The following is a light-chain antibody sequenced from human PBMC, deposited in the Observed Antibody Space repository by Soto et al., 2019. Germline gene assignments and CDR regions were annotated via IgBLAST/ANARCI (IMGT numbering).Light chain of an antibody. CDR3: SLYTSSGTYV. CDR1: SSDVGGYNY. Sequence: QSALTQPPSASGSPGQSVAISCTGTSSDVGGYNYVSWYQQPPGTAPKLMIYEVSNRPSGVPDRFSGSKSGNTASLTISGLQAEDEADYYCSLYTSSGTYVFGTGTKLTVL. J-gene: IGLJ1*01. CDR2: EVS. V-gene: IGLV2-18*01.